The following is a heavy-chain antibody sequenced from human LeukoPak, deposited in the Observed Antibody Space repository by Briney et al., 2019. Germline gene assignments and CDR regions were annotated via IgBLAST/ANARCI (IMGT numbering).Heavy chain of an antibody. Sequence: PGTSLRLPCETWGYLFRQCGMLWVRQATGKGGEGVAVIWSDATNQYNADTVKGRFTISRDNFRRTVSLEMNSLRAEDTAVYYCAKDAQRGFDYSNSLEHWGQGSLVIVSS. CDR2: IWSDATNQ. CDR1: GYLFRQCG. CDR3: AKDAQRGFDYSNSLEH. J-gene: IGHJ5*02. D-gene: IGHD4-11*01. V-gene: IGHV3-33*06.